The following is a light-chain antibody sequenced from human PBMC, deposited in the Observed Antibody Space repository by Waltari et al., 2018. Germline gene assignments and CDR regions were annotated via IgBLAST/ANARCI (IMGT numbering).Light chain of an antibody. CDR1: QSLLHSNGNTY. V-gene: IGKV2-40*01. J-gene: IGKJ2*03. Sequence: DIVMTQTQLSLPITPGEPASTSCRSSQSLLHSNGNTYLHWYLQKPGQSPQLLIYGGSNRASGVPDRFSGSGSGTDFTLKISKVEAEDVGVYYCVQAIAFPYSFGQGTKVEIK. CDR2: GGS. CDR3: VQAIAFPYS.